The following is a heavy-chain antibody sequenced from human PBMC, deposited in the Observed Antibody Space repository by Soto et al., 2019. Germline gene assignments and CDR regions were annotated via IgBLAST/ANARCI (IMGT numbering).Heavy chain of an antibody. J-gene: IGHJ3*02. V-gene: IGHV3-9*01. CDR3: AKVTFVGVLRQCAFDI. CDR2: ISCDSGSI. D-gene: IGHD3-16*01. Sequence: EVQLVESGGGLVQPGRSLRLSCAASGFTFDDYAMHWVRQAPGKGQEWVSGISCDSGSIGYADSVKGRFTISRDNAKNSLYLQMNSLRAEDTDLYYCAKVTFVGVLRQCAFDIWGQGTMVTVSS. CDR1: GFTFDDYA.